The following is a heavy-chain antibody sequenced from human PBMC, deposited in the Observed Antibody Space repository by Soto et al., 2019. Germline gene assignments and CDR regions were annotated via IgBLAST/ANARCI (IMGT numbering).Heavy chain of an antibody. Sequence: VASVKVSCKASGYTFTSYGISWVRQAPGQGLEWMGWISAYNGNTNYAQKLQGRVTMTTDTSTSTAYMELRSLRSDDTAVYYCARDRGVIVVVPAAHRTTSSTVSLFDPWGQGTLVTVSS. D-gene: IGHD2-2*01. V-gene: IGHV1-18*01. CDR3: ARDRGVIVVVPAAHRTTSSTVSLFDP. CDR1: GYTFTSYG. J-gene: IGHJ5*02. CDR2: ISAYNGNT.